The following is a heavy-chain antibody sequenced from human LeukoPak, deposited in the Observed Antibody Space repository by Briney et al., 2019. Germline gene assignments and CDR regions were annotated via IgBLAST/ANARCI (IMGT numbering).Heavy chain of an antibody. V-gene: IGHV1-69*05. CDR3: VAKAC. Sequence: SVKVSCKASGGTFSSYAISWVRQAPGQGLEWMGGIIPIFGTANYAQKFQGRDTMTMDTSISTAYMELTSLRSEDTAVYYCVAKACWGQGTLVTVSS. CDR1: GGTFSSYA. J-gene: IGHJ4*02. CDR2: IIPIFGTA.